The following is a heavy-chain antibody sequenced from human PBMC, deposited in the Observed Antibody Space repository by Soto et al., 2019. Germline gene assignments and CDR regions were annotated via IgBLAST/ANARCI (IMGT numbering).Heavy chain of an antibody. CDR3: GRPWGIGVATPGP. V-gene: IGHV4-59*08. CDR2: VYYSGKT. J-gene: IGHJ5*02. Sequence: VHLVESGGALVQPGGSLRLSCAASGFTFGNYWMSWVRQAPGKGLEWIGNVYYSGKTYYSPSLKSRVSISIDTSRNQFSLRLRSVTAADTAIYYCGRPWGIGVATPGPWGQGVLVTVSS. CDR1: GFTFGNYW. D-gene: IGHD6-19*01.